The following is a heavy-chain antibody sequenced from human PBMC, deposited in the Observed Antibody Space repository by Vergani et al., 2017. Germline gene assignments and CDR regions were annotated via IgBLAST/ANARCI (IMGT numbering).Heavy chain of an antibody. J-gene: IGHJ4*02. V-gene: IGHV3-15*01. CDR1: GFTFSNAW. D-gene: IGHD3-3*01. Sequence: EVQLVESGGGLVKPGGSLRLSCAASGFTFSNAWMSWVRQAPGKGLEWVGPTKSKTDGGTTDYAAPVKGRFTISRDDSKNTLYLQMNSLKTEDTAVYYCTTSEWLFFDYWGQGTLVTVSS. CDR2: TKSKTDGGTT. CDR3: TTSEWLFFDY.